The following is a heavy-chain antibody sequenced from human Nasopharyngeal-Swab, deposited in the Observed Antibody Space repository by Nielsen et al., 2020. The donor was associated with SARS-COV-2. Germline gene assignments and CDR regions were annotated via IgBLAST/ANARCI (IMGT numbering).Heavy chain of an antibody. CDR1: GYSFTSYW. Sequence: GGSLRLSCKGSGYSFTSYWISWVRQMPGKGLEWMGRIDPSDSYTNYSPSFQGHVTISADKSICTAYLQWSSLKASDTAMYYCARHWSDPGNWFDPWGQGTLVTVSS. CDR2: IDPSDSYT. CDR3: ARHWSDPGNWFDP. J-gene: IGHJ5*02. V-gene: IGHV5-10-1*01.